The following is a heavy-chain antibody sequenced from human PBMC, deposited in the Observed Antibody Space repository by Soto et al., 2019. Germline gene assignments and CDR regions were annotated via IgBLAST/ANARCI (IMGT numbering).Heavy chain of an antibody. CDR1: GFVFHDCG. CDR2: ISDDGSNK. CDR3: ARCRRPHYYYYGMDV. D-gene: IGHD2-15*01. V-gene: IGHV3-30*03. J-gene: IGHJ6*02. Sequence: VQLVESGGGIVKPGRSLRLSCAASGFVFHDCGLHWVRQAPGKGLEWVAVISDDGSNKYYADSVKGRFTISRDTSRTTLYLQMNSLRVEDTAVYYCARCRRPHYYYYGMDVWGQGTTVTVSS.